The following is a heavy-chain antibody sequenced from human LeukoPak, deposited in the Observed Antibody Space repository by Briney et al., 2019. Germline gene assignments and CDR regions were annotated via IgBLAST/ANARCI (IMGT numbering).Heavy chain of an antibody. V-gene: IGHV1-69*13. CDR2: IIPIFGTA. Sequence: SVKVSCKASGGTFSSYAISWVRQAPGQGLEWMGGIIPIFGTANYAQKFQGRVTITADESTSTAYTELSSLRSEDTVVYYCAREAYGGNSGYFDYWGQGTLVTVSS. CDR3: AREAYGGNSGYFDY. D-gene: IGHD4-23*01. J-gene: IGHJ4*02. CDR1: GGTFSSYA.